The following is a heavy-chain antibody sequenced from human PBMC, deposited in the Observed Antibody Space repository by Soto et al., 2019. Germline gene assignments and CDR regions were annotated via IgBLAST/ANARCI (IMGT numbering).Heavy chain of an antibody. V-gene: IGHV1-2*02. Sequence: QVQLVQSGAEVKKPGASVKVSCKASGYTFTGYYMHWVRQAPGQGLEWMGWINPNSGGTNSAQKFEGGVTRTRDKSICTAYMELSRLESDDTAVYCCARGIVVVPAATAALAHYYYYYGMDVWGQGTTVTVSS. CDR3: ARGIVVVPAATAALAHYYYYYGMDV. J-gene: IGHJ6*02. CDR1: GYTFTGYY. D-gene: IGHD2-2*01. CDR2: INPNSGGT.